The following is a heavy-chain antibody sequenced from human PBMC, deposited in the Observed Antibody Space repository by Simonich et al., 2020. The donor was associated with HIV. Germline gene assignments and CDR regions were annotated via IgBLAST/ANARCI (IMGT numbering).Heavy chain of an antibody. V-gene: IGHV3-53*04. Sequence: EVQLVESGGGVVQPGGSLRLSCAASGFTVSSNYMSWDRQAPGKGREWVSVIDSGGSTYYADSVKGRFTISSHNSKNTLYLQMNSLRAEDTAVYYCASITMIVVVITTYYFDYWGQGTLVTVSS. J-gene: IGHJ4*02. CDR3: ASITMIVVVITTYYFDY. CDR1: GFTVSSNY. CDR2: IDSGGST. D-gene: IGHD3-22*01.